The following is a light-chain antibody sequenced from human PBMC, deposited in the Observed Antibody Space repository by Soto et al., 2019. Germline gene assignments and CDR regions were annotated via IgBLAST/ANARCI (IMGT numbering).Light chain of an antibody. V-gene: IGLV2-23*01. J-gene: IGLJ1*01. CDR2: EGS. CDR3: CSYAGSSTLYV. CDR1: SSDVGSYNL. Sequence: QSALTQPASVSGSPGQSITISCTGTSSDVGSYNLVSWYQQHPGKAPKLMIYEGSKRPSGVSNRFAGSKSGNTASLTISGLQAEDEADYYCCSYAGSSTLYVCGTGTKVTVL.